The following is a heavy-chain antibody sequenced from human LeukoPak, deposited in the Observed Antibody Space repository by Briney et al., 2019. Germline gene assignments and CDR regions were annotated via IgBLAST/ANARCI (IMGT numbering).Heavy chain of an antibody. J-gene: IGHJ4*02. Sequence: GGSLRLSCAASRFTSNTYAMSWVRLAPGKGLEWVSSISATGVGTYYADSVKGRFTISRDNSKNTLDLQMSSLRAEDTAVYYCARDRLGDYDHSGYYDKWGQGTLVTVSS. CDR1: RFTSNTYA. V-gene: IGHV3-23*01. CDR3: ARDRLGDYDHSGYYDK. CDR2: ISATGVGT. D-gene: IGHD3-22*01.